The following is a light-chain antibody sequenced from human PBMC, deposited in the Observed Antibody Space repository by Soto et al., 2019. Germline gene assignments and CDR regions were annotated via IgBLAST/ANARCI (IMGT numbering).Light chain of an antibody. V-gene: IGKV1-27*01. Sequence: DIQMTQSPSSLSASVRDRVTITCRASQGISNYLAWYQQKPGKVPKLLIYAASTLQSGVPSRFSGSGSGTDFTLTISSLKPEDVANYYCQKYDSAPWTFGQGTKVEIK. J-gene: IGKJ1*01. CDR3: QKYDSAPWT. CDR2: AAS. CDR1: QGISNY.